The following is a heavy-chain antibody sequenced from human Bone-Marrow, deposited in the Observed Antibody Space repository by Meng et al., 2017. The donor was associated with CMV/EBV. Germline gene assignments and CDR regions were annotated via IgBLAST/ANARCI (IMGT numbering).Heavy chain of an antibody. J-gene: IGHJ5*02. CDR1: GFTFDDYG. V-gene: IGHV3-20*04. CDR3: ARVGITFGGAIGGFDP. CDR2: INWNGGST. Sequence: GESLKISCAASGFTFDDYGMSWVRQAPGKGLEWVSGINWNGGSTGYADSVKGRFTISRDNAKNSLYLQMNSPRAEDTALYYCARVGITFGGAIGGFDPWGQGTLVTVSS. D-gene: IGHD3-16*02.